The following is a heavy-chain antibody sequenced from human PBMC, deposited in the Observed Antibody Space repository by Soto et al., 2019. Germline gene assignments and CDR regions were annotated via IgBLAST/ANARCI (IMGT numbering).Heavy chain of an antibody. Sequence: EVQLLESGGGLVQPGGSLRLSCAASGFTFSSYAMSWVRQAPGKGLEWVSAISGSGGSTYYADTVQGRFTISRDNSHNTLYLQMNSLRAEDPAVYYCAKDKDPHYYYYGMDVWGQGTTVTVSS. CDR2: ISGSGGST. CDR1: GFTFSSYA. CDR3: AKDKDPHYYYYGMDV. V-gene: IGHV3-23*01. J-gene: IGHJ6*02.